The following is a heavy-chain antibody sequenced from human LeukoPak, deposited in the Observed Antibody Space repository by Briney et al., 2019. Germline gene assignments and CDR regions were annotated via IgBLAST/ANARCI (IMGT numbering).Heavy chain of an antibody. V-gene: IGHV4-4*07. CDR1: GGSISSYY. Sequence: KPSETLSLTCTVSGGSISSYYWSWIRQPAGKGLEWIGRIYTSGSTNYNPSLKSRVTMSVDASKNQFSLKLSSVTAADTAVYYCARVYYYYHYYMDVWGKGTTVTVSS. CDR3: ARVYYYYHYYMDV. J-gene: IGHJ6*03. CDR2: IYTSGST.